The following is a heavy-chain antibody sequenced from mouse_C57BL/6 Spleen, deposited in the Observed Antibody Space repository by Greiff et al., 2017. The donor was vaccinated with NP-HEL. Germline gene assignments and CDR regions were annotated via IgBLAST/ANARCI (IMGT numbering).Heavy chain of an antibody. CDR2: IDPSDSYT. V-gene: IGHV1-69*01. CDR3: ARAGTRDFDY. D-gene: IGHD4-1*01. CDR1: GYTFTSYW. Sequence: VQLQQSGAELVMPGASVKLSCKASGYTFTSYWMHWVKQRPGQGLEWIGEIDPSDSYTNYNQKFKGKSTLTVDKSSSTAYMQLSSLTSEDSAVYYCARAGTRDFDYWGQGTTLTVSS. J-gene: IGHJ2*01.